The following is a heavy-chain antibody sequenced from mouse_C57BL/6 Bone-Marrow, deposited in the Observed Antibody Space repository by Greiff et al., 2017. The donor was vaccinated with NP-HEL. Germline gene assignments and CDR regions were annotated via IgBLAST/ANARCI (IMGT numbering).Heavy chain of an antibody. CDR2: INPYNGDT. J-gene: IGHJ3*01. V-gene: IGHV1-20*01. CDR3: ARESSHYGSIFAY. Sequence: EVQLQQSGPELVKPGDSVKISCKASGYSFTGYFMNWVMQSHGKSLEWIGRINPYNGDTFYNQKFKGKATLTVDKSSSTAHMELRSLTSEDSAVYYCARESSHYGSIFAYWGQGTLVTVSA. CDR1: GYSFTGYF. D-gene: IGHD1-1*01.